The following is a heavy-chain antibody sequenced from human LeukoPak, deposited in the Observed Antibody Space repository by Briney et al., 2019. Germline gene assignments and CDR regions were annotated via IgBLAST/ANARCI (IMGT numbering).Heavy chain of an antibody. Sequence: SETLSLTCTVSSGSISSYYWSWIRQSPGKGLAWIGYIYYSGTTHYNPSLKNRVTISVDTSKNQFSLKLSSVTAADTAVYYCARHLGYCSSTSCYPWFDPWGQGTLVTVSS. CDR1: SGSISSYY. CDR2: IYYSGTT. V-gene: IGHV4-59*01. J-gene: IGHJ5*02. D-gene: IGHD2-2*01. CDR3: ARHLGYCSSTSCYPWFDP.